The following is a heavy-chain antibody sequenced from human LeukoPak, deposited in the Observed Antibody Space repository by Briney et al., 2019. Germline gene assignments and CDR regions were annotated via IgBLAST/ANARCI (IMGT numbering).Heavy chain of an antibody. V-gene: IGHV4-34*01. CDR2: INHSGST. CDR1: GFTFSDYY. CDR3: ARADYYDSSGYDF. J-gene: IGHJ4*02. D-gene: IGHD3-22*01. Sequence: GSLRLSCAASGFTFSDYYMSWIRQPPGKGLEWIGEINHSGSTNYNPSLKSRVTISVDTSKNQFSLKLSSVTAADSAVYYCARADYYDSSGYDFWGQGTLVTVSS.